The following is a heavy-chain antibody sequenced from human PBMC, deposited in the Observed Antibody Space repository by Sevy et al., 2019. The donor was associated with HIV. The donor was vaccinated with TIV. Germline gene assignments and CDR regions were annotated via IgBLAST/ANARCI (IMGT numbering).Heavy chain of an antibody. CDR3: ATRRFTMIVVGAFDI. J-gene: IGHJ3*02. CDR1: GFTFSSFA. Sequence: GGSLRLSCSASGFTFSSFAMTWVRQAPGKGLEWVSTISRTAGTTYYADSVKGRFTISRDDSKNTLYLQMNSLRAEDTAVYYCATRRFTMIVVGAFDIWGKGTMVTVSS. D-gene: IGHD3-22*01. V-gene: IGHV3-23*01. CDR2: ISRTAGTT.